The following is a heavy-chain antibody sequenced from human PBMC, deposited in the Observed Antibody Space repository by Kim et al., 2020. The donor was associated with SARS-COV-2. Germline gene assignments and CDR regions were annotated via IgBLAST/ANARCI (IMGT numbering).Heavy chain of an antibody. D-gene: IGHD1-26*01. V-gene: IGHV5-51*01. J-gene: IGHJ6*02. Sequence: PSFQGQVTISADKSISTAYLQWSSLKASDTAMYYCARLITGELSYGMDVWGQGTTVTVSS. CDR3: ARLITGELSYGMDV.